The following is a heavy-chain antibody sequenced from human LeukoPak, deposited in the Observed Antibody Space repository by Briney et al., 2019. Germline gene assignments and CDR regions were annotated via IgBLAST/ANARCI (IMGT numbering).Heavy chain of an antibody. CDR3: ARRGSFLEWSTSAEYFQH. D-gene: IGHD3-3*01. V-gene: IGHV3-30*01. CDR1: GFTFSSYA. CDR2: ISYDGSNK. Sequence: RPGGSLRLSCAASGFTFSSYAMHWVRQAPGKGLEWVAVISYDGSNKYYADSVKGRFTISRDNSKNTLYLQMNSLRAEDTAVYYCARRGSFLEWSTSAEYFQHWGQGTLVTVSS. J-gene: IGHJ1*01.